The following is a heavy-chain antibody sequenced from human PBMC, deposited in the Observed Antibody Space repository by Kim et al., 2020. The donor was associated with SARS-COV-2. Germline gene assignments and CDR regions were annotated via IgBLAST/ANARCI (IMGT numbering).Heavy chain of an antibody. Sequence: SETLSLTCTVSGGSISSYYWSWIRQPPGKGLEWIGYIYYSGSTNYNPSLKSRVTISVDTSKNQFSLKLSSVTAADTAVYYCARVLGTFGGVIADYYYYYMDVCGKGTTVTVSS. J-gene: IGHJ6*03. CDR1: GGSISSYY. V-gene: IGHV4-59*01. CDR2: IYYSGST. D-gene: IGHD3-16*02. CDR3: ARVLGTFGGVIADYYYYYMDV.